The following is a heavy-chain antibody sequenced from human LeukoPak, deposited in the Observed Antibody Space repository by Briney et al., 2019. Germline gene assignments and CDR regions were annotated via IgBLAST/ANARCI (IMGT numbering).Heavy chain of an antibody. V-gene: IGHV3-23*01. Sequence: GGSLRLSCAASGFTFSSYALSWVRQAPGKGLEWVSAISDSGGSTYYADSVKGRFTISRDNSKNTLYLQMNSLRAEDTAVYYCARGRIAAAGGDYWGQGTLVTVSS. J-gene: IGHJ4*02. CDR2: ISDSGGST. CDR3: ARGRIAAAGGDY. CDR1: GFTFSSYA. D-gene: IGHD6-13*01.